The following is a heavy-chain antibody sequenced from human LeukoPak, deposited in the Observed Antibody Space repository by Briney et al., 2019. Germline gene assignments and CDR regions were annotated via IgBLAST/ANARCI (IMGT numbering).Heavy chain of an antibody. CDR3: ARQYISGQWYFDY. V-gene: IGHV3-30*02. CDR1: GFTFSSYG. J-gene: IGHJ4*02. CDR2: IQYDGSKK. Sequence: GGSLRLSCAASGFTFSSYGMHWVRQAPGKGLEWVTFIQYDGSKKYYADSVKGRFTISRDNSKNTLYLQMNSLIPEDTAVYYCARQYISGQWYFDYWGQGTLVTVSS. D-gene: IGHD5-18*01.